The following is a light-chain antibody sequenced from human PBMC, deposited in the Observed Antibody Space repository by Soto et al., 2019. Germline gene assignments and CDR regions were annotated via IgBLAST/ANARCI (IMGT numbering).Light chain of an antibody. V-gene: IGLV1-44*01. CDR3: AAWDDGLNGFV. CDR2: ANN. CDR1: SSNIGSNT. J-gene: IGLJ1*01. Sequence: QSVLTQPPSASGTPGRRVTMSCSGSSSNIGSNTVNWYQQLPGTAPKLLIYANNQRPSGVLDRLSGSKSGTSASLAISGLQSEDEADYYCAAWDDGLNGFVFGTGTKLTVL.